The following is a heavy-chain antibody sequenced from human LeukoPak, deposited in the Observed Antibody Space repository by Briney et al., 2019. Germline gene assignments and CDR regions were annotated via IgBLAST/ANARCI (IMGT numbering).Heavy chain of an antibody. D-gene: IGHD2-2*01. J-gene: IGHJ6*03. CDR1: GFTFSSYG. CDR3: ARDGSGPAAYYYYYMDV. Sequence: GGSLSLSCAASGFTFSSYGMPWVRQAPGKGLEWVAVIWYDGSNKYHADSVKGRFTIPRDNSKNTLYLQMNSPRAEDTAVYYCARDGSGPAAYYYYYMDVWGKGTTVTVSS. CDR2: IWYDGSNK. V-gene: IGHV3-33*01.